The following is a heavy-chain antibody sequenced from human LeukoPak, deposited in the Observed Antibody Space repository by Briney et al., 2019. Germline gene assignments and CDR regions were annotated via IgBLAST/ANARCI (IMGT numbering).Heavy chain of an antibody. D-gene: IGHD5-12*01. CDR1: GGSISSSSYY. CDR3: ARSDSGYDLAAFDY. Sequence: SETLSLTCTVSGGSISSSSYYWGWIRQPPGKGLEWIGSIYYSGSTYYNPSLKSRVTISVDTSKNQFSLKLSSVTAADTAGYYCARSDSGYDLAAFDYWGQGTLVTVSS. J-gene: IGHJ4*02. CDR2: IYYSGST. V-gene: IGHV4-39*01.